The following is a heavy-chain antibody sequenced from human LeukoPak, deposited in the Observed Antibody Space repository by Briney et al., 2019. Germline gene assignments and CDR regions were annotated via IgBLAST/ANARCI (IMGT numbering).Heavy chain of an antibody. D-gene: IGHD3-3*01. J-gene: IGHJ3*02. CDR1: GGSFSGYY. CDR3: ARGSPLVLRFLEWILVPGAFDI. Sequence: SETLSLTCAVYGGSFSGYYWSWIRQPPGEGLEWIGEINHSGSTNYNPSLKSRVTISVDTSKNQFSLKLSSVTAADTAVYYCARGSPLVLRFLEWILVPGAFDIWGQGTMVTVSS. CDR2: INHSGST. V-gene: IGHV4-34*01.